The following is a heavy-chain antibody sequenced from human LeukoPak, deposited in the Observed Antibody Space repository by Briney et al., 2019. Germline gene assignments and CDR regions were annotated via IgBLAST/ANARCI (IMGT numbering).Heavy chain of an antibody. CDR2: IYYSGST. J-gene: IGHJ5*02. D-gene: IGHD6-13*01. Sequence: SETLSLTCTVSGGSISSYYWTWIRQPPGKGLEWIGYIYYSGSTNYNPSLKSRVTISVDTSKNQFSLKLNSVTAADTAVHYCARDSSSWYGGWFDPWGQGTLVTVSS. CDR3: ARDSSSWYGGWFDP. V-gene: IGHV4-59*01. CDR1: GGSISSYY.